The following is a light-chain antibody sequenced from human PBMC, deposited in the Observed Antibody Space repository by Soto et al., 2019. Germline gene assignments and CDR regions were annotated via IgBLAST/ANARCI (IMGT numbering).Light chain of an antibody. V-gene: IGLV1-47*01. CDR3: AASDDSLSGYVV. CDR2: RNN. CDR1: SSNIGSNY. J-gene: IGLJ2*01. Sequence: QSVLTQPPSASGTPGQRGTISCSGSSSNIGSNYVYWYQQLPGTAPKLLIYRNNQRPSGVPDRFSGSKSGTSASLAISGLRSEDEADYYWAASDDSLSGYVVFGGRTKLTVL.